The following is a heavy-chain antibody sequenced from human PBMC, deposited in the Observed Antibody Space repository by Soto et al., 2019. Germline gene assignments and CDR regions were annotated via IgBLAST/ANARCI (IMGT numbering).Heavy chain of an antibody. CDR1: GFTFSNAW. D-gene: IGHD1-26*01. CDR2: INGDGSQT. Sequence: GGSLRLSCAASGFTFSNAWMNWVRQAPGKGLEWVANINGDGSQTNYVDSVKDRFTVSRDNAENSLYLQLNSLRVEDTAVYYCSWSLNYWGQGTLVTVSS. V-gene: IGHV3-7*01. CDR3: SWSLNY. J-gene: IGHJ4*02.